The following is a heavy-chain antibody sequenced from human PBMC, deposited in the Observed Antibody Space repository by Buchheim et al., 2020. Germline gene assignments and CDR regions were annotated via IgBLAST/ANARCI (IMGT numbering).Heavy chain of an antibody. J-gene: IGHJ1*01. D-gene: IGHD6-13*01. CDR3: ARDRDIAAAGTGYFQP. Sequence: QVQLVQSGAEVKKPGASVKVSCKASGYTFTNYYIHWVRQVPGQGLEWMGIINPSGGARTYAQKFQGRVTMTRDTSTSTVYMELSSLRSEDTAAYYCARDRDIAAAGTGYFQPWGQGTL. V-gene: IGHV1-46*01. CDR2: INPSGGAR. CDR1: GYTFTNYY.